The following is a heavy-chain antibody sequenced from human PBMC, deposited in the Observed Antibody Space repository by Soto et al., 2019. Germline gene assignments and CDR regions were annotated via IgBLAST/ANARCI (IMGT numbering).Heavy chain of an antibody. CDR1: GGTFSSYA. V-gene: IGHV1-69*06. CDR3: ARDRTTIIYGMDV. Sequence: QVQLVQSGAEVKKPGSSVKVSCKASGGTFSSYAISWVRQAPGQGLEWMGGIIPIFGTANYAQKFQGRVTISADKSTSTAYMELSRLRTEDTAVYYCARDRTTIIYGMDVWGQGTTVTVSS. J-gene: IGHJ6*02. D-gene: IGHD5-12*01. CDR2: IIPIFGTA.